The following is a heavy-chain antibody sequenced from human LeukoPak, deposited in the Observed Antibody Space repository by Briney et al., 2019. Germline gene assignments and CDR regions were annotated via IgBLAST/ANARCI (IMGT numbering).Heavy chain of an antibody. D-gene: IGHD6-19*01. Sequence: SETLSLTCTVSGASIRSYYWSWIRQPPGKGLEWIGYIYYNGDTHYSPSLKSRVTISVDTSKDQFSLKLTSVTAADTAVYYCARRESSGFFDYWGQGTLVTVSS. CDR2: IYYNGDT. J-gene: IGHJ4*02. CDR3: ARRESSGFFDY. V-gene: IGHV4-59*08. CDR1: GASIRSYY.